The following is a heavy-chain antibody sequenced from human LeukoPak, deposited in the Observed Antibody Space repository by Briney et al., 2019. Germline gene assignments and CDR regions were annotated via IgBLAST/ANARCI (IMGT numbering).Heavy chain of an antibody. CDR1: GYTFTSYA. Sequence: ASVKVSCKASGYTFTSYAMNWVRQAPGQGLEWMGWINTNTGNPTYAQGFTGRFVFSLDTSVSTAYLQISSLKAEDTAVYYCARARSSANYDFWSGPSYYFDYWGQGTLVTVSS. V-gene: IGHV7-4-1*02. CDR2: INTNTGNP. J-gene: IGHJ4*02. CDR3: ARARSSANYDFWSGPSYYFDY. D-gene: IGHD3-3*01.